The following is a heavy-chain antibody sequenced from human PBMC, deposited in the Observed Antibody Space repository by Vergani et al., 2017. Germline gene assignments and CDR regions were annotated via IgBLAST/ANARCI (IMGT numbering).Heavy chain of an antibody. CDR1: EFTFSNYA. Sequence: EVQLLESGGGLVQPGGSLRLTCAASEFTFSNYAMTWVRQVPGKGLEWVANIMPDGSATMYADSLRGRFSISRDNAKNSLHLHMSSLRVEDTAVYFCAKSGFVGAFETWGQGTMVTVSS. V-gene: IGHV3-7*01. D-gene: IGHD6-6*01. CDR3: AKSGFVGAFET. J-gene: IGHJ3*02. CDR2: IMPDGSAT.